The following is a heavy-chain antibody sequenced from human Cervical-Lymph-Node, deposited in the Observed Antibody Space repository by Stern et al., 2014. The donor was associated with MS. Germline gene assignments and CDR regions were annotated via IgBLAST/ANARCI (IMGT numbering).Heavy chain of an antibody. J-gene: IGHJ4*02. D-gene: IGHD1-7*01. V-gene: IGHV3-74*02. CDR3: ANWNYVL. CDR2: INSDENVT. CDR1: GFTINQYW. Sequence: EVHLVESGGGLVQPAGSLRLSCAASGFTINQYWMHWVRQAPGPGVRGVADINSDENVTHFADLVEGRITISRDNAKNTVYLQLNSLRVEDTAVYYCANWNYVLWGQGTLVTVSS.